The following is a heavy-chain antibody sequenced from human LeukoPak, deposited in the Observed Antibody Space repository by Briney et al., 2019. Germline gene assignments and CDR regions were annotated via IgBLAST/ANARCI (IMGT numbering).Heavy chain of an antibody. CDR1: GFTFSSYA. Sequence: PGGSLRLSCAAPGFTFSSYAMSWVRQAPGKGLEWVSSISGSGGSTYYADSVKGRFTISRDNSKNTLYLQMNSLRAEDTAVYYCAKGYCSGGSCYFFDYWGQGTLVTVSS. CDR3: AKGYCSGGSCYFFDY. J-gene: IGHJ4*02. V-gene: IGHV3-23*01. D-gene: IGHD2-15*01. CDR2: ISGSGGST.